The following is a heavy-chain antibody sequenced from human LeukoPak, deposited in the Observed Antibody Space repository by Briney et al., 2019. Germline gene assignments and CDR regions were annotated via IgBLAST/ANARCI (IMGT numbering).Heavy chain of an antibody. J-gene: IGHJ5*02. Sequence: PSETLSLTCTVSGGSTSSGGYYWSWIRQHPGKGLEWIGYIYYSGSTYYNPSLKSRVTISVDTSKNQFSLKLSSVTAADTAVYYCARGVVVPAAIRGIEDWFDPWGQGTLVTVSS. V-gene: IGHV4-31*03. CDR3: ARGVVVPAAIRGIEDWFDP. D-gene: IGHD2-2*02. CDR1: GGSTSSGGYY. CDR2: IYYSGST.